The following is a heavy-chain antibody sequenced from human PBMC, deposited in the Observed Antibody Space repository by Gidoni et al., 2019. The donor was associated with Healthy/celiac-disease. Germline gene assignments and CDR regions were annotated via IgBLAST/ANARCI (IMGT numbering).Heavy chain of an antibody. J-gene: IGHJ3*02. CDR3: ARDGYSSGWKPTGVDGSGSAFDI. CDR1: GFTFSDYY. V-gene: IGHV3-11*06. Sequence: QVQLVESGGGLVKPGGSLRLSCAASGFTFSDYYMSWIRQAPGKGLEWVSYISSSSSYTNYADSVKGRFTISRDNAKNSLYLQMNSLRAEDTAVYYCARDGYSSGWKPTGVDGSGSAFDIWGQGTMVTVSS. CDR2: ISSSSSYT. D-gene: IGHD6-19*01.